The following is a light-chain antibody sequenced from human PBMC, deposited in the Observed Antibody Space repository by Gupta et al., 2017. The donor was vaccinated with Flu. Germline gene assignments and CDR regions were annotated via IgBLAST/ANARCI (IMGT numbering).Light chain of an antibody. J-gene: IGLJ3*02. V-gene: IGLV2-11*01. CDR1: SSDVGGYNY. Sequence: SVNISCCGTSSDVGGYNYVSRHHPPPAKARLLTIYDVTTRPAEVPGRFSGSKSATTASPTISALQAEGVADYYFCSYACSFTWVFGGGTKLTVL. CDR3: CSYACSFTWV. CDR2: DVT.